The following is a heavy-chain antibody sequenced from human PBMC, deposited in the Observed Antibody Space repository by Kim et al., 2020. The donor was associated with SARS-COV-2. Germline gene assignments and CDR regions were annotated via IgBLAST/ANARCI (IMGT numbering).Heavy chain of an antibody. D-gene: IGHD2-21*01. J-gene: IGHJ4*02. CDR2: FYNTGKT. CDR3: ARAGPPRPTYFAGGGTSPPPQFDS. V-gene: IGHV4-31*03. Sequence: SETLSLTCTVSSASITSGGYYWSWIRQYPGKAWEGMGTFYNTGKTSSRPSLRSRITISVDTSKNQFFLRLSAVTAADTAVYYWARAGPPRPTYFAGGGTSPPPQFDSWGRGTLVTVTS. CDR1: SASITSGGYY.